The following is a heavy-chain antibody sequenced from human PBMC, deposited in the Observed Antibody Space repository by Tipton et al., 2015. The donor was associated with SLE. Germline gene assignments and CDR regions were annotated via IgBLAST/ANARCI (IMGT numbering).Heavy chain of an antibody. J-gene: IGHJ4*02. V-gene: IGHV4-39*07. D-gene: IGHD4-17*01. CDR1: GGSISSSSYY. Sequence: LRLSCTVSGGSISSSSYYWGWIRQPPGKGLEWIGSIYYSGSTYYNPSLKSRVTISVDTSKNQFSLKLSSVTAADTAVYYCAKDYNHDNADYNWGQGTLVIVSS. CDR2: IYYSGST. CDR3: AKDYNHDNADYN.